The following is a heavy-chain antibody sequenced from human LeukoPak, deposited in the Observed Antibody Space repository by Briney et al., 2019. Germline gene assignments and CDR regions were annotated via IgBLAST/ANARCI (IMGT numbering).Heavy chain of an antibody. J-gene: IGHJ5*02. V-gene: IGHV4-4*02. CDR3: ARDSLSLSP. CDR1: GGSISSTDW. Sequence: NPSGTLSLTCAVSGGSISSTDWWSWVRQPPGKGLEWIGQIYHGGSTNFNPSLKSRVTISVDKSKNQFSLKLNSVTAADTAVYYCARDSLSLSPWGQGTLVTVSS. D-gene: IGHD2/OR15-2a*01. CDR2: IYHGGST.